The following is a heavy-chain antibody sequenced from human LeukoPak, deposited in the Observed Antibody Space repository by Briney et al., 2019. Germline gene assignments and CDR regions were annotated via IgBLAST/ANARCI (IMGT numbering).Heavy chain of an antibody. D-gene: IGHD6-19*01. J-gene: IGHJ4*02. CDR3: ARWSLYSSGWYFDS. V-gene: IGHV4-59*01. CDR2: ISSFGAP. CDR1: SGSISGDY. Sequence: PSETLSLTCSVFSGSISGDYWSWIRHPPGPGLQRIGHISSFGAPTYNPSLKSRVTISVDTSKNHLSLKLTSVAAADTAFYYCARWSLYSSGWYFDSWGQGTLVTVSS.